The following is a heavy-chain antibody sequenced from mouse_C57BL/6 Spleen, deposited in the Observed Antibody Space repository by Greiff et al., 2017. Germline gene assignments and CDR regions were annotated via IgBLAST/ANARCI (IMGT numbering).Heavy chain of an antibody. J-gene: IGHJ2*01. Sequence: EFQLQQSGPELVKPGASVKISCKASGYSFTGYYMNWVKQSPEKSLEWIGEINPCTGGTTYNQKFKAKAKLTVEKSSSTAYMQLKSLTSEDSAVYYCARGEGGYWGQGTTLTVSS. CDR2: INPCTGGT. V-gene: IGHV1-42*01. CDR1: GYSFTGYY. CDR3: ARGEGGY.